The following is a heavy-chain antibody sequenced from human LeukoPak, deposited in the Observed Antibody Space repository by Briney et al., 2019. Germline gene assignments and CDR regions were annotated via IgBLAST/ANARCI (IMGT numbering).Heavy chain of an antibody. CDR1: GGTFSSYA. J-gene: IGHJ3*02. D-gene: IGHD3-3*01. V-gene: IGHV1-69*01. CDR3: ARDFWSGYVDAFDI. Sequence: SVKVSCKASGGTFSSYAISWVRQAPGQGLEWMGGIIPIFGTASYAQKFQGRVTITADESTSTAYMELSSLRSEDTDVYYCARDFWSGYVDAFDIWGQGTMVTVSS. CDR2: IIPIFGTA.